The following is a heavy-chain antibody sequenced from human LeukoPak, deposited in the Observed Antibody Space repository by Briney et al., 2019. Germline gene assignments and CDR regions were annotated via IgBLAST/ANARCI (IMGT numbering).Heavy chain of an antibody. J-gene: IGHJ4*02. CDR2: INPSGGST. CDR1: GYTFTSYY. V-gene: IGHV1-46*01. D-gene: IGHD3-22*01. Sequence: PLASVKVSCKASGYTFTSYYMHWVRQAPGQGLEWMGIINPSGGSTSYAQKSQGRVTMTRDTSTSTVYMELSSLRSEDTAVYYCARGTYYYDSSGYLDYWGQGTLVTVSS. CDR3: ARGTYYYDSSGYLDY.